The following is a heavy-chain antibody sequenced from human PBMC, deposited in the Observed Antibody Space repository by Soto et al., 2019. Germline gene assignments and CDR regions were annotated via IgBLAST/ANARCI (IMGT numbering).Heavy chain of an antibody. Sequence: QLQLLESGPGLVKASETLSLTCNVSGGSISTSRSYWAWIRQPPGKGLEWLANIFYSGSTYYNPSLASRVAVSVETSNNEFSLKLRSVTAADTAVYYCARQPTTGDTDLWFDPWGQGSLFTVSS. V-gene: IGHV4-39*01. CDR2: IFYSGST. CDR3: ARQPTTGDTDLWFDP. CDR1: GGSISTSRSY. J-gene: IGHJ5*02. D-gene: IGHD2-21*01.